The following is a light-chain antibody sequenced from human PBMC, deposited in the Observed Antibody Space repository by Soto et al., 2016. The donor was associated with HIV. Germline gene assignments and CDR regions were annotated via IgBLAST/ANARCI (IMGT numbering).Light chain of an antibody. CDR1: KLGDKY. J-gene: IGLJ2*01. V-gene: IGLV3-1*01. CDR2: QDD. Sequence: SYELTQSPSVSVSPGQTASITCSGNKLGDKYACWYQQKPGQSPVLVIYQDDKRPSGIPERFPGSNSGNTATLTISGTQTMDEADYYCQAWDSGTAVFGGGTKLTVL. CDR3: QAWDSGTAV.